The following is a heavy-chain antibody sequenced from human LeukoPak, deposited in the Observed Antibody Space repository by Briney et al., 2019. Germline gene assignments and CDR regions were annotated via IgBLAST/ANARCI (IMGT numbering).Heavy chain of an antibody. CDR3: ASSDYYGSGSYYYFDY. J-gene: IGHJ4*02. D-gene: IGHD3-10*01. Sequence: SVKVSCKASGGTFISYAISWVRQAPGQGLEWMGGIIPIFGTANYAQKFQGRVTITADESTSTAYMELSSLRSEDTAVYYCASSDYYGSGSYYYFDYWGQGTLVTVSS. CDR1: GGTFISYA. CDR2: IIPIFGTA. V-gene: IGHV1-69*13.